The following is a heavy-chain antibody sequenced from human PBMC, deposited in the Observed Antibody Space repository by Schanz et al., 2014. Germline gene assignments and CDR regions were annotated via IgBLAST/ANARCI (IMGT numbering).Heavy chain of an antibody. CDR2: MNQDGSVK. Sequence: EVQLVESGGGLVQPGGSLRLSCAASRFTFSDYWMSWVLQAPGKGLEWVANMNQDGSVKNYVDSVKGRFTISRDNAKNSLYLQMNSLRAEDTAVYYCARDKGGLIPFDYWGQGTLVAVSS. CDR1: RFTFSDYW. J-gene: IGHJ4*02. CDR3: ARDKGGLIPFDY. V-gene: IGHV3-7*01. D-gene: IGHD2-15*01.